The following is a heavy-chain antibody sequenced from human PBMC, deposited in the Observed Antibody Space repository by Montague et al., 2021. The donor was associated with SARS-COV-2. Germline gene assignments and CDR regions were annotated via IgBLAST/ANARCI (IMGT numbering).Heavy chain of an antibody. Sequence: SETLSLTCSVSGGSTSNYYWTWIRQSPGKGLQWIGYIFYTGSTKFNPSLKSRVSRSLDTSKNHFSLRLSAVTAADTARYYCARAQNICFIANCVNYFDLWGLGALVTVSS. CDR3: ARAQNICFIANCVNYFDL. D-gene: IGHD2-15*01. CDR1: GGSTSNYY. CDR2: IFYTGST. V-gene: IGHV4-59*01. J-gene: IGHJ4*02.